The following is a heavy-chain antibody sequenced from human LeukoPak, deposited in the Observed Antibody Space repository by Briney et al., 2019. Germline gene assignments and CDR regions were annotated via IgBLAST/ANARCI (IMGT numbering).Heavy chain of an antibody. J-gene: IGHJ6*03. D-gene: IGHD5-18*01. CDR2: IRYDGSNK. CDR1: GFTFSSYG. V-gene: IGHV3-30*02. CDR3: AKDGYQGYYYYYYYMDV. Sequence: GGSLRLSCAASGFTFSSYGMHWVRQAPGKGLEWVAFIRYDGSNKYYADSVKGRFTISRDNSKNTLYLQMNSLRAEDTAVYYCAKDGYQGYYYYYYYMDVWGKGTTVTISS.